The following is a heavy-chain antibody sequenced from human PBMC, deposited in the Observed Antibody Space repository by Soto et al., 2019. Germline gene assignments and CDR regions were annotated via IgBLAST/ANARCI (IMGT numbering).Heavy chain of an antibody. CDR2: MNPNSGNT. J-gene: IGHJ6*02. Sequence: GASVKVSCKASGYSFTAYDINWGRQAPGQGLEWMGWMNPNSGNTVYSQRLQGRITMTRDTSITTAYMELSGLRSDDTAVYYCARDYTLPLHYDYGMDVWGQGTTVNVSS. CDR1: GYSFTAYD. V-gene: IGHV1-8*01. D-gene: IGHD3-10*01. CDR3: ARDYTLPLHYDYGMDV.